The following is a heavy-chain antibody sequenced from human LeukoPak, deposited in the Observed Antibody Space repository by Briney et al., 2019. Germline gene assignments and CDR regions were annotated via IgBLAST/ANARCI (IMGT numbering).Heavy chain of an antibody. D-gene: IGHD5-24*01. CDR3: ARHEGGYNWGYFDY. V-gene: IGHV4-59*08. Sequence: SETLSLTCTVSGGSISNYYWSWIRQPPGKGREWIGCIYYSGSTNYNPSLKSRVTMSVDTSKNQFSLKLSSVTAADTAMYYCARHEGGYNWGYFDYWGQGTLVTVSS. CDR2: IYYSGST. J-gene: IGHJ4*02. CDR1: GGSISNYY.